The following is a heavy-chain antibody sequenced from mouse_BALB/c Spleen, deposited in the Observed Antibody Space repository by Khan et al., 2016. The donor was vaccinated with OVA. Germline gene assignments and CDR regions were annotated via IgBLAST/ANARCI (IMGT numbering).Heavy chain of an antibody. V-gene: IGHV2-6-4*01. CDR2: IWGGGIT. J-gene: IGHJ4*01. CDR3: ARTYYRYDGYYAVDY. D-gene: IGHD2-14*01. Sequence: QVQLQQSGPGLVAPSQSLSITCTVSGFSLSRYNIHWVRQPPGKGLEWLGMIWGGGITDYNSVLKSRLSISKDNSKSQVFLKMNSLQTDDTAMYYCARTYYRYDGYYAVDYWGQGTSVTVSS. CDR1: GFSLSRYN.